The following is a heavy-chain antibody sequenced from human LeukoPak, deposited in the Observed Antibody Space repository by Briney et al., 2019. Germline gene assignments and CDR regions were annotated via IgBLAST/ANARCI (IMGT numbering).Heavy chain of an antibody. V-gene: IGHV4-39*07. CDR1: GGSISSSSYY. CDR2: IYYSGST. D-gene: IGHD1-26*01. J-gene: IGHJ4*02. Sequence: PSETLSLTCTVSGGSISSSSYYWGWIRQPPGKGLEWIGSIYYSGSTYYNPSLKSRVTISVDTSKNQFSLKLSSVTAADTAVYYCARGGRELAGNFDYWGQGTLVTVSS. CDR3: ARGGRELAGNFDY.